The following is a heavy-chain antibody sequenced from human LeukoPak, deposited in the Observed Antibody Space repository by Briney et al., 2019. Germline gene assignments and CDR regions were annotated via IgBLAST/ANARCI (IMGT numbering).Heavy chain of an antibody. D-gene: IGHD2-2*01. CDR3: ARGGYCSSTSCSEDYYYYMDG. CDR1: GGSFSGYY. CDR2: INHSGST. J-gene: IGHJ6*03. V-gene: IGHV4-34*01. Sequence: SETLSLTCALYGGSFSGYYWSWIRQPPGKGLEWIGEINHSGSTNYNPSLKSRVTISVDTSKNQFSLKLSSVTAADTAVYYCARGGYCSSTSCSEDYYYYMDGWGKGTTVTVSS.